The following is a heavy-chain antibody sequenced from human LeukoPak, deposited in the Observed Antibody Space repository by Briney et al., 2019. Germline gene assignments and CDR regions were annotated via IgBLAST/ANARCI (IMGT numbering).Heavy chain of an antibody. Sequence: GGSLRLSCAASGFIFSSYWMHWVRQVPGKGLVWVSRINTDGSSTSYADSVKGRFTISRDNAKNTLYLQMNSLRAEDTAVYYCAREYYDYVWGSYRYHDAFDIWGQGTMVTVSS. V-gene: IGHV3-74*01. CDR2: INTDGSST. CDR3: AREYYDYVWGSYRYHDAFDI. CDR1: GFIFSSYW. D-gene: IGHD3-16*02. J-gene: IGHJ3*02.